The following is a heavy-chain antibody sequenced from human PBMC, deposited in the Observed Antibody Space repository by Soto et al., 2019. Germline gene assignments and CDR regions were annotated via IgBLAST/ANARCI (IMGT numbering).Heavy chain of an antibody. D-gene: IGHD6-19*01. CDR1: GYNFATYW. Sequence: GESLKISCKGSGYNFATYWIGWVRQKPGKGLEWMGIIYPGDSDTGYSPSFEGHVTISADKSTSTAYMQWSSLGASDTAIYYCARAPSHGWFQHFDYWGQGTLVTVSS. CDR3: ARAPSHGWFQHFDY. CDR2: IYPGDSDT. V-gene: IGHV5-51*01. J-gene: IGHJ4*02.